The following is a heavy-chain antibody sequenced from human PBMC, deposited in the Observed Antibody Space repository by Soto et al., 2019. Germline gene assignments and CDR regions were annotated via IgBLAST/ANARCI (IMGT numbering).Heavy chain of an antibody. Sequence: SETLSLTCAVSGGSIISSSYYWGWIRQPPGKGLEWIGYIYNSGSTNYNPSLKSRVTISVDTSKNQFSLKLNSVTAADTAVYYCARDLWGYCGTDCYPLDVWGPGTTVTVSS. J-gene: IGHJ6*02. CDR2: IYNSGST. V-gene: IGHV4-61*01. D-gene: IGHD2-21*02. CDR1: GGSIISSSYY. CDR3: ARDLWGYCGTDCYPLDV.